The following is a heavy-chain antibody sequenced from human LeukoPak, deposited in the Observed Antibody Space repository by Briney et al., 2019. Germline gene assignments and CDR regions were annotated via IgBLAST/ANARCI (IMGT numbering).Heavy chain of an antibody. J-gene: IGHJ4*02. CDR1: GFTFSNYV. CDR2: ISGDGGST. Sequence: GGSLRLSCAASGFTFSNYVMSWVRQAPGRGLEGVSAISGDGGSTNYADSVKGRFTISRDNSKNTLYVQMNSLRAEDTAVYYCAKITPATVVTPWGQGTLVTVSS. D-gene: IGHD4-23*01. CDR3: AKITPATVVTP. V-gene: IGHV3-23*01.